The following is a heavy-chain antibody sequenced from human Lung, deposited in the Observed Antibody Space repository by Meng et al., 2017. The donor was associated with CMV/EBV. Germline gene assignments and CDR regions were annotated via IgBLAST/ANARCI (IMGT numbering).Heavy chain of an antibody. J-gene: IGHJ6*02. D-gene: IGHD6-19*01. Sequence: LTXXASGFTFSGYAMHWVRQAPGKGLEWVAALSSDGHNKYHAESVKGRFTISRDNSKNTVYLQMNRLTTDDTAVYYCAKEGSGWYYGVDVWGQGTTXGHRLL. CDR3: AKEGSGWYYGVDV. V-gene: IGHV3-30*04. CDR1: GFTFSGYA. CDR2: LSSDGHNK.